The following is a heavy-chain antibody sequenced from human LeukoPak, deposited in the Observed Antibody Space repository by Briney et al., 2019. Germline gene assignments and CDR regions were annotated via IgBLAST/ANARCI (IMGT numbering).Heavy chain of an antibody. CDR3: AREGIQLRIFEGFDY. D-gene: IGHD5-18*01. V-gene: IGHV1-3*01. J-gene: IGHJ4*02. CDR2: INAGNGNT. CDR1: GFTFTSSA. Sequence: ASVKVSCKASGFTFTSSAVHWVRQAPGQRLEWMGWINAGNGNTKYSQKFQGRVTITRDTSASTAYMELSSLRSEDTAVYYCAREGIQLRIFEGFDYWGQGTLVTVSS.